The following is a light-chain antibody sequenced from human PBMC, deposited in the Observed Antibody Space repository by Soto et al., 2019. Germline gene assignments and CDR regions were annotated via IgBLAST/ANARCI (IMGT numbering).Light chain of an antibody. J-gene: IGLJ3*02. CDR1: SSDFGFYNY. V-gene: IGLV2-14*01. CDR2: EVS. CDR3: TSYTTSSTPVL. Sequence: QSALTQPASVSGFPGQSITISCTGTSSDFGFYNYVSWYQHRPGKAPKLIISEVSSRPSGISYRFSGSKSGNTASLTISGLQADDEAYYYCTSYTTSSTPVLFGGGTKLTVL.